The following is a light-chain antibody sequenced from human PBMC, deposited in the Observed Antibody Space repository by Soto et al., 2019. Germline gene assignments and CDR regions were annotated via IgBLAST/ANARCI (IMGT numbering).Light chain of an antibody. V-gene: IGKV3-11*01. CDR1: QSVSSY. J-gene: IGKJ1*01. Sequence: EIVLTHSPATLSFSPLEIATLSCSSSQSVSSYLAWYQQKPGQAPRLLIYDASNRATGIPARFSGSGSGTDFTLTISSLEPEDFAVYYCQQRSNWPPGWKFGQGTKVDIK. CDR3: QQRSNWPPGWK. CDR2: DAS.